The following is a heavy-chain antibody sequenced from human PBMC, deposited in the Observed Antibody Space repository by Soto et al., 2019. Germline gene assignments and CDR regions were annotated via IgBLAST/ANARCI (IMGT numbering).Heavy chain of an antibody. V-gene: IGHV4-39*01. J-gene: IGHJ5*02. CDR2: ISHSGDT. CDR1: GDSITSHDFY. CDR3: ARQMRGPIPYFGWLSPVTS. D-gene: IGHD3-9*01. Sequence: QLRLQESGPGLVKPSGTLTLTCTVSGDSITSHDFYWGWIRRPPGQGLEWVGAISHSGDTFYNPSLKRRLTMGLDASKNQFSMRLTSVTAADAAVYFFARQMRGPIPYFGWLSPVTSWGQGTQVTVSS.